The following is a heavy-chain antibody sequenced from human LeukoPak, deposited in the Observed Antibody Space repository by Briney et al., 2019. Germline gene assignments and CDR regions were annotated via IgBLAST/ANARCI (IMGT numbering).Heavy chain of an antibody. CDR2: ISGSGGST. J-gene: IGHJ6*02. Sequence: GGSLRLSCAASGFTFSSYAMSWVRQAPGKGLEWVSAISGSGGSTYYADSVKGRFTISRDNSKNTLYLQMNSLRAEDTAVYYCATDGPELRYFDWSKPYYYGMDVWGQGTTVTVSS. D-gene: IGHD3-9*01. CDR3: ATDGPELRYFDWSKPYYYGMDV. V-gene: IGHV3-23*01. CDR1: GFTFSSYA.